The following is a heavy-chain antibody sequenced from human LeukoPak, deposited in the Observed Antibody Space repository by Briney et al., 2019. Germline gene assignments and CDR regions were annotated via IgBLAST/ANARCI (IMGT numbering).Heavy chain of an antibody. V-gene: IGHV4-34*01. D-gene: IGHD3-22*01. CDR3: ARGWDRVAYYYDSMPGKYYFDY. CDR2: INHSGST. CDR1: SGSFSGYY. J-gene: IGHJ4*02. Sequence: PSETLSLTCAVYSGSFSGYYWSWIRQPPGKGLEWIGEINHSGSTNYNPSLKSRVTISVDTSKNQFSLKLSSVTAADTAVYYCARGWDRVAYYYDSMPGKYYFDYWGQGTLVTVSS.